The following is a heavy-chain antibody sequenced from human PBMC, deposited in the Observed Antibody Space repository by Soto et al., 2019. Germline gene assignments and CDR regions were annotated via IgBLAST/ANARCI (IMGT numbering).Heavy chain of an antibody. Sequence: ASVKVSCKASGYTFTGYYMHWVRQAPGQGLEWMGWINPNSGGTNYAQKFQGRVTMTRDTSISTAYMELSRLRSDDTAVYYCARDHGYSSGCFTTQDAAFDIWGQGTMVTVSS. CDR3: ARDHGYSSGCFTTQDAAFDI. D-gene: IGHD6-19*01. J-gene: IGHJ3*02. V-gene: IGHV1-2*02. CDR2: INPNSGGT. CDR1: GYTFTGYY.